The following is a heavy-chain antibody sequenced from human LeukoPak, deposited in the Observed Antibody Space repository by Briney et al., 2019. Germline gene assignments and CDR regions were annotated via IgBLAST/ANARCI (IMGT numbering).Heavy chain of an antibody. J-gene: IGHJ4*02. V-gene: IGHV4-39*01. CDR2: IYYSGST. CDR3: AATLYDTSGYYPPNY. CDR1: GGSIRSSSYF. Sequence: SETLSLTCNVSGGSIRSSSYFWGCIRQPPGKGLEWIGSIYYSGSTSYNPSLKSRVTISVDTSKNQFTLKLGSVTAADTAVYYCAATLYDTSGYYPPNYWGQGTLVTVSS. D-gene: IGHD3-22*01.